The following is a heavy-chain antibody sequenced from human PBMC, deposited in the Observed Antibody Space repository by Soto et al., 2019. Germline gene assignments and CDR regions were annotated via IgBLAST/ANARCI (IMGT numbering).Heavy chain of an antibody. CDR1: GGSISSGDYY. D-gene: IGHD3-10*01. CDR3: ARVGGFGATTIDY. CDR2: IYYSGST. J-gene: IGHJ4*02. V-gene: IGHV4-30-4*01. Sequence: SETLSLTCTVSGGSISSGDYYWSWIRQPPGKGLEWVGYIYYSGSTYYNPSLKSRVTISVDTSKNQFSLKLSSVTAADTAVYYCARVGGFGATTIDYWGQGTLVTSPQ.